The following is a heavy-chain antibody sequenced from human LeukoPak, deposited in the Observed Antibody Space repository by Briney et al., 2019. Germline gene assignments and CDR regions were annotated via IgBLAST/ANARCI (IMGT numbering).Heavy chain of an antibody. V-gene: IGHV3-23*01. CDR2: VNDNGAAT. Sequence: PGGSLRLSCAASGFAFDNFAMSWVRQAPGKGLKWVATVNDNGAATHYADSVKGRFTISRDNSKNTLYLQMNSLRAEDTAEYYCAKGLRSGFYYFDYWGQGTLVTASS. CDR1: GFAFDNFA. CDR3: AKGLRSGFYYFDY. J-gene: IGHJ4*02. D-gene: IGHD5-12*01.